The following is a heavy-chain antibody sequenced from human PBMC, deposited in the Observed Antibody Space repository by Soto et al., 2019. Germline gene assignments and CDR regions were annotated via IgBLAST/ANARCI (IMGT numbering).Heavy chain of an antibody. D-gene: IGHD3-22*01. Sequence: SETLSLTCAVYGGSFSGYYWTWIRQPPGKGLEWIGEINHSGTTTYNPSLKSRVTISVDTSRDQFSLRLSSVTAADTAVYFCARGGFNRGNYCIFDYWGQGALVTVSS. J-gene: IGHJ4*02. CDR2: INHSGTT. CDR3: ARGGFNRGNYCIFDY. V-gene: IGHV4-34*01. CDR1: GGSFSGYY.